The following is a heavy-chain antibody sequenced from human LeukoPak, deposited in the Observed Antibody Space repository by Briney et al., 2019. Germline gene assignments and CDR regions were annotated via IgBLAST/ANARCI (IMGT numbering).Heavy chain of an antibody. CDR2: INPNSGGT. J-gene: IGHJ4*02. V-gene: IGHV1/OR15-1*01. CDR1: GYIFTDYY. D-gene: IGHD3-10*01. Sequence: GASVKVSCKASGYIFTDYYMHWVRQAPGQELGWMGRINPNSGGTNYAQKFQGRVTMTRDTSISTAYTELSSLRSEDTATYYCARGSYYYGSGSFMGSDYWGQGTLVTVSS. CDR3: ARGSYYYGSGSFMGSDY.